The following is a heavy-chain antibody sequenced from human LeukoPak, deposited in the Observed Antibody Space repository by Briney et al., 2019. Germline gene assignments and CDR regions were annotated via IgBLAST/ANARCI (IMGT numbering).Heavy chain of an antibody. J-gene: IGHJ5*02. D-gene: IGHD2/OR15-2a*01. CDR1: GGSISTYS. Sequence: SETLSLTCTVSGGSISTYSWSWMRLPAGGGLEWIGRFYSSGRTDYNPSLQSRVTMSVDTSRNQVSLRLSSVTAADTAIYYCTRDFTSKNWFDTWGQGILVTVSS. CDR2: FYSSGRT. CDR3: TRDFTSKNWFDT. V-gene: IGHV4-4*07.